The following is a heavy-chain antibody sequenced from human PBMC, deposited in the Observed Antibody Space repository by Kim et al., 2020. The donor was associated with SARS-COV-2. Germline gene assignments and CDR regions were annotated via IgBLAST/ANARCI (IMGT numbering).Heavy chain of an antibody. CDR2: IYSGGST. Sequence: GGSLRLSCAASGFTVSSNYMSWVRQAPGKGLEWVSVIYSGGSTYYADSVKGRFTISRDNSKNTLYLQMNSLGAEDTAVYYCARDRRSVAGTPDWGQGTLVTVSS. CDR1: GFTVSSNY. J-gene: IGHJ4*02. CDR3: ARDRRSVAGTPD. V-gene: IGHV3-66*01. D-gene: IGHD6-19*01.